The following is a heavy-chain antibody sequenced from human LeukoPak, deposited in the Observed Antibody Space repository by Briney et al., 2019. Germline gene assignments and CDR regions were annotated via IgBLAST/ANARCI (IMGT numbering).Heavy chain of an antibody. D-gene: IGHD5-24*01. J-gene: IGHJ5*02. Sequence: GGSLRLSCAASGFTFSSYWMSWVRQATGKGLEWVANIKQDGSEKYYVDSVKGRFTISRDNAKNSLYLQMNSLRAEDTAVYYCARRDGYNRAGTWFDPWGQGTLVTVSS. CDR1: GFTFSSYW. CDR3: ARRDGYNRAGTWFDP. V-gene: IGHV3-7*01. CDR2: IKQDGSEK.